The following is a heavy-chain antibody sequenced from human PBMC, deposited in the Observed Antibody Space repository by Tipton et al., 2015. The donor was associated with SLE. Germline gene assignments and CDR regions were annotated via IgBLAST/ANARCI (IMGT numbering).Heavy chain of an antibody. CDR2: IYYSGST. Sequence: TLSLTCTVSGGSISSYYWSWIRQPPGKGLEWIGYIYYSGSTNYNPARKSRVTISVDTTKNQFSLKLSSVTAADTAVYYCARHVTRAFDIWGQGTMVTVSS. V-gene: IGHV4-59*08. CDR1: GGSISSYY. J-gene: IGHJ3*02. CDR3: ARHVTRAFDI.